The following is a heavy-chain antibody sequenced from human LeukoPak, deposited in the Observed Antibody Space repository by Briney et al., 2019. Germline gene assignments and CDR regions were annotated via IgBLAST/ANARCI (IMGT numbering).Heavy chain of an antibody. CDR3: ARLHGAYPFDY. CDR1: GFTFSSYE. J-gene: IGHJ4*02. V-gene: IGHV3-48*03. D-gene: IGHD4/OR15-4a*01. CDR2: ISSSGSTI. Sequence: PGGSLRLSCAASGFTFSSYEMNWVRQAPGKGLEWVSYISSSGSTIYYADSVKGRFTISRDNAKNSVFLQMNSLRAEDTAVYYCARLHGAYPFDYWGQGTLVTVSS.